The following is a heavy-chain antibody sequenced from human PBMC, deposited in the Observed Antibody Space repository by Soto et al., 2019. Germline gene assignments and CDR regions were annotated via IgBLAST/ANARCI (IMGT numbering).Heavy chain of an antibody. D-gene: IGHD2-15*01. CDR3: ARGDCSGGSCYSLYYYYGMDV. CDR2: INPNSGGT. CDR1: GYTFTGYY. Sequence: QVQLVQSGAEVKKPGASVKVSCKASGYTFTGYYMHWVRQAPGQGLEWMGWINPNSGGTNYAQKLQGWVTMTRDTSISTAYMELSRLRSDDTAVYYCARGDCSGGSCYSLYYYYGMDVWGQGTTVTVSS. J-gene: IGHJ6*02. V-gene: IGHV1-2*04.